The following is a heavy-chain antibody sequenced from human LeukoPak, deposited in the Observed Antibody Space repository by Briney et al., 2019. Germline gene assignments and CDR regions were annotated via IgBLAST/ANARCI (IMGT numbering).Heavy chain of an antibody. V-gene: IGHV3-15*01. CDR3: TTGCDVDYGFACLDY. D-gene: IGHD4-17*01. J-gene: IGHJ4*02. CDR2: IKSKTDGGTT. Sequence: GGSLRLSCAASGFTFRNVWMSWVRQAPGKGLEWVGRIKSKTDGGTTDYATPVKGRFTISRDDSKNTLYLQMNNLKTEDTAVYYCTTGCDVDYGFACLDYWGQGTLVTVSS. CDR1: GFTFRNVW.